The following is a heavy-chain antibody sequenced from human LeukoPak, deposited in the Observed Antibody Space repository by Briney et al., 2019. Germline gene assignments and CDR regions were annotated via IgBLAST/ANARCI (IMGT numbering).Heavy chain of an antibody. V-gene: IGHV4-59*01. D-gene: IGHD3-3*01. Sequence: SETLSLTCTVSGGSISSYYWSWIRQPPGKGLEWIGYIYYSGSTNYNPSLKSRVTISVDTSKNQFSLKLSSVTAADTAVYYCARAGGYYDFWSGYYISAYFDYWGQGTLVTVSS. CDR1: GGSISSYY. CDR3: ARAGGYYDFWSGYYISAYFDY. J-gene: IGHJ4*02. CDR2: IYYSGST.